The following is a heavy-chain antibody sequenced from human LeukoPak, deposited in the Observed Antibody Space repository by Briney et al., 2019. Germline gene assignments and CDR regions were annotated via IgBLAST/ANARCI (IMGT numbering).Heavy chain of an antibody. J-gene: IGHJ6*03. CDR2: IYYSGST. D-gene: IGHD2-8*01. V-gene: IGHV4-59*12. CDR3: VANGYYSLDV. CDR1: GGSIRSYY. Sequence: SETLSLTCTVSGGSIRSYYWSWIRQPPGKGLEWIGYIYYSGSTNYNPSLKSRVSISVDTSKNLFSLKVNSLTAADTAVYYCVANGYYSLDVWGKGITVTVSS.